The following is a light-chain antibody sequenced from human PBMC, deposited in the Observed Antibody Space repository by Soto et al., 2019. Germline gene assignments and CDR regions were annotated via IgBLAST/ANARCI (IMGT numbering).Light chain of an antibody. CDR3: QQYNNWPPWT. Sequence: EIVMTQSPATLSVSPGERATLSCRASQTVRNNLAWYQQKPGQPPRLLIYGASTRATGIPARFSGSGSGTEFTITISSLQSEDFAVYYCQQYNNWPPWTFGQGTKVDIK. CDR1: QTVRNN. CDR2: GAS. V-gene: IGKV3-15*01. J-gene: IGKJ1*01.